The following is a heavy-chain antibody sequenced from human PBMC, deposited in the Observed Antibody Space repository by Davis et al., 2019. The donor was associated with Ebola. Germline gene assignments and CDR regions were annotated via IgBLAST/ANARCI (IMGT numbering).Heavy chain of an antibody. CDR1: GYTFTPYA. Sequence: ASVKVSCTSSGYTFTPYALHWVRQAPGQGLEWMGRINAANVNTKYSEKFQGRLTISRDTSANTAYMELNSLKSEDTAVYYCAREVWTGDDACDIWGQGTMVTVSS. J-gene: IGHJ3*02. D-gene: IGHD3/OR15-3a*01. V-gene: IGHV1-3*01. CDR2: INAANVNT. CDR3: AREVWTGDDACDI.